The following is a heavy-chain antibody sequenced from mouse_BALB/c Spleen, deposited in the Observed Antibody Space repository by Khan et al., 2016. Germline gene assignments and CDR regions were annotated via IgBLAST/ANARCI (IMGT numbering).Heavy chain of an antibody. V-gene: IGHV2-6-7*01. J-gene: IGHJ4*01. CDR1: GFSLTGYG. CDR3: ARVGGDY. CDR2: IRGDGST. Sequence: VQLQESGPGLVAPPQSLSITCTVSGFSLTGYGVNWVRQPPGKGLEWMGLIRGDGSTVYNSALKSRLSVIQDKSMSQVFLIRNSRQTDGTTRYYCARVGGDYWVLGTSVTVSS.